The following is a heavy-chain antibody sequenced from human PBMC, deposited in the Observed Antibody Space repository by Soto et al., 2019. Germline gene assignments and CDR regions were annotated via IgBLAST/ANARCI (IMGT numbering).Heavy chain of an antibody. J-gene: IGHJ5*02. CDR2: SFYSGST. Sequence: QLQLQESGPGLVKPSETLSLTCTVSSGSISSTIYSWDWIRQPPGKGLEWIGSSFYSGSTYYNPSLKSRVTLSADTSKNQFSLTLPSVTAAATAVYYCARQCRGVTCHWFVPWGQGTLVTVSS. CDR1: SGSISSTIYS. CDR3: ARQCRGVTCHWFVP. V-gene: IGHV4-39*01. D-gene: IGHD2-15*01.